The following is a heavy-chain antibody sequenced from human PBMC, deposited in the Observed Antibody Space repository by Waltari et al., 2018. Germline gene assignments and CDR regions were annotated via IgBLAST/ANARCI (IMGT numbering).Heavy chain of an antibody. J-gene: IGHJ4*02. D-gene: IGHD3-22*01. Sequence: EVQLVESGGGLVQPGRSLRLSCAASGFTFDDYAMHWVRQAPGKGLEWVSGICWNSGSIGYADSVKGRFTISRDNAKNSLYLQMNSLRAEDTALYYCAKDIGVVITHVDYWGQGTLVTVSS. CDR1: GFTFDDYA. V-gene: IGHV3-9*01. CDR3: AKDIGVVITHVDY. CDR2: ICWNSGSI.